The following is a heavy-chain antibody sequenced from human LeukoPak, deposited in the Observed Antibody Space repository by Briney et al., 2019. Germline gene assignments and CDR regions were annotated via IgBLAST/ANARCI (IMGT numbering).Heavy chain of an antibody. V-gene: IGHV3-23*01. J-gene: IGHJ4*02. CDR1: GFIFSSHG. Sequence: PGGSLRLSCAASGFIFSSHGMNWVRQAPGKGLEWVSGISPSGDITYYADSVKGRLTISRDNSKNTLYLQMNSLRAEDTAVYYCARKTDSGGQGDYWGPGTLVTVSS. CDR3: ARKTDSGGQGDY. CDR2: ISPSGDIT. D-gene: IGHD3-22*01.